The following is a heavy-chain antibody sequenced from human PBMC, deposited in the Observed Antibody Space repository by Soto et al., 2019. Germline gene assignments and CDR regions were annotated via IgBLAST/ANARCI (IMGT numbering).Heavy chain of an antibody. V-gene: IGHV1-3*01. J-gene: IGHJ3*01. CDR2: INPDNGNT. CDR3: ARDILSVSPSANDAFDV. D-gene: IGHD2-8*02. CDR1: GFSFSDNL. Sequence: QVQLVQSGAEVRKPGASVNISCRSSGFSFSDNLINWVRQAPGQILEWLGWINPDNGNTRYSQKFQVRVTISRHSSARLAYVEVIDLTSEDTAVYYCARDILSVSPSANDAFDVWGQGTMVTVSS.